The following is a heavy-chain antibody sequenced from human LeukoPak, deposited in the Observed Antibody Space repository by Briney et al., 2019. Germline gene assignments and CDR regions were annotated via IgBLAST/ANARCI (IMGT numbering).Heavy chain of an antibody. D-gene: IGHD3-22*01. CDR2: INAGNGNT. CDR1: GYTFTSYA. V-gene: IGHV1-3*01. Sequence: ASVKVSCKASGYTFTSYAMHWVRQAPGQRLEWMGWINAGNGNTKYSQKFQGRVTITRDTSASTAYMELSSLRSEDTAVYYCARDAGGITMIVAGSFDYWGQGTLVTVSS. J-gene: IGHJ4*02. CDR3: ARDAGGITMIVAGSFDY.